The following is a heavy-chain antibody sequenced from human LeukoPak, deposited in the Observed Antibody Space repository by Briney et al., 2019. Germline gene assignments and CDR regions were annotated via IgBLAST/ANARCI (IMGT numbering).Heavy chain of an antibody. J-gene: IGHJ6*03. V-gene: IGHV3-21*01. D-gene: IGHD3-10*01. CDR2: ISSSSSYI. CDR1: GFTFSSYN. CDR3: ARSELGYNYYYMDV. Sequence: GGSLRLFCAASGFTFSSYNMNWVRQAPGKGLEWVSSISSSSSYIYYADSVKGRFTISRDNAKKSLYLQMNSLRVEDTAVYYCARSELGYNYYYMDVWGKGTTVTISS.